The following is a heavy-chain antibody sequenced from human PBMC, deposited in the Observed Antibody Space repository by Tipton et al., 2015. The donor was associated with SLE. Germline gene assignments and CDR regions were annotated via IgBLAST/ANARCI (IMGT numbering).Heavy chain of an antibody. D-gene: IGHD6-13*01. V-gene: IGHV4-59*01. Sequence: TLSLTCTVSGGSISSYYWSWIRQPPGKGLEWIGYIYYSGSTNYNPSPKSRVTISVDTSKNQFSLKLSSVTAADTAVYYCARGVAAADPYYYYGMDVWGQGTTVTVSS. CDR1: GGSISSYY. J-gene: IGHJ6*02. CDR2: IYYSGST. CDR3: ARGVAAADPYYYYGMDV.